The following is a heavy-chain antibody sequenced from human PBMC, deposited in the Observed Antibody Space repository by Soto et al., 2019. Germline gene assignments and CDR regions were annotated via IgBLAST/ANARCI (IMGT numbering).Heavy chain of an antibody. CDR2: ISGSGSFT. CDR1: GFTFRTYA. V-gene: IGHV3-23*01. D-gene: IGHD3-10*01. CDR3: AKIQKGSGSSKFDY. Sequence: PGGSLRLSCAASGFTFRTYAMNWVRQAPGKGLEWISAISGSGSFTHYADSVRGRFTISRDNSQNQLYLQMNNLRGDDTAMYYRAKIQKGSGSSKFDYWGQGIQVTVPQ. J-gene: IGHJ4*02.